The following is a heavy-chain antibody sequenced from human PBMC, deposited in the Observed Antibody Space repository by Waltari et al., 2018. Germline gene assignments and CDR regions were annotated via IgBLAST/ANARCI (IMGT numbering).Heavy chain of an antibody. V-gene: IGHV3-23*01. CDR3: AKGTGDIVLVVLYY. D-gene: IGHD2-8*02. CDR1: GFTFSCYA. J-gene: IGHJ4*02. CDR2: MSGSGGST. Sequence: EVQLLVSGGGLVQPGGSLRLSCAASGFTFSCYALSWVRQAPGKGLEWVSAMSGSGGSTYYADSVNCRFTISRDNAKNTLYLQMNSLRAEDTAVYYCAKGTGDIVLVVLYYWGQGTLVTVSS.